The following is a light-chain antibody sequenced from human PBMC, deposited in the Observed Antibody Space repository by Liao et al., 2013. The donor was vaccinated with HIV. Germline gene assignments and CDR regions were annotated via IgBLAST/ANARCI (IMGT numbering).Light chain of an antibody. Sequence: SYELTQPPSVSVSPGQTARIACSGDALPNQYAYWYQQKPGQAPVLVISKDSDRPSGIPERFSGSNPGITATLTISRVEAGDEADYYCQVWDSHHDHVGAVFGGGTRLTVL. CDR3: QVWDSHHDHVGAV. CDR1: ALPNQY. V-gene: IGLV3-25*02. J-gene: IGLJ3*02. CDR2: KDS.